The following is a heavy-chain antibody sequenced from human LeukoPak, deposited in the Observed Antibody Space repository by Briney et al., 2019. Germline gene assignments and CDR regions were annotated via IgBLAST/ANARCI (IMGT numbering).Heavy chain of an antibody. J-gene: IGHJ6*03. V-gene: IGHV3-53*01. CDR3: ARAEIAAAGAGLVYYYMDV. CDR2: IYSGGST. D-gene: IGHD6-13*01. Sequence: GGSLRLSCAAPGFTVSSNYMTWVRQAPGKGLEWVSVIYSGGSTYYADSVKGRFTISRDNSKNTLYLQVNSLRAEDTAVYYCARAEIAAAGAGLVYYYMDVWGKGTTVTVSS. CDR1: GFTVSSNY.